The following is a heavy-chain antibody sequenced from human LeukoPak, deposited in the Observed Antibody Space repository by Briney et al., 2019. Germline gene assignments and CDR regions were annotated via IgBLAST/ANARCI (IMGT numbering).Heavy chain of an antibody. CDR3: ARDSPIADYYDSGYDAFDI. CDR2: IKQDGSEK. V-gene: IGHV3-7*01. Sequence: PGGSLRLSCAASGFTFSSYWMSWVRQAPGKGLEWVANIKQDGSEKYYVDSVKGRFTISRDNAKNSLYLQMNSLRAEDTAIYYCARDSPIADYYDSGYDAFDIWGQGTMVTVSS. D-gene: IGHD3-22*01. J-gene: IGHJ3*02. CDR1: GFTFSSYW.